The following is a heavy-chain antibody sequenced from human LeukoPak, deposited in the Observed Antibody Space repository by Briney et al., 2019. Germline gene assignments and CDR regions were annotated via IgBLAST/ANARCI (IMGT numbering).Heavy chain of an antibody. Sequence: SETLSLACTVSGGSISNYSYYSGWIRQPPGKGLEWIGSIYYSGSTYYSPSLESRVTISVDTSKNQFSLKLRSLTAADTAVYFCATPSGSYDYFDDWGQGTLVTVSS. CDR3: ATPSGSYDYFDD. D-gene: IGHD3-16*01. CDR1: GGSISNYSYY. CDR2: IYYSGST. J-gene: IGHJ4*02. V-gene: IGHV4-39*01.